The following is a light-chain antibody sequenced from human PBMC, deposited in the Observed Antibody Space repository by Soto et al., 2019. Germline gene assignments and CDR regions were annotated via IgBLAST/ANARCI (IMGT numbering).Light chain of an antibody. Sequence: QSVLTQPASVSGSPGQSITISCTGSSSDVGGYHYVSWYQQYPGEGPKFVISEVSNRPSGVSNRFSGFKSGNTAPLTISGLQDEDEADYYCCSYTSSTTPLFGGVTKLTVL. CDR2: EVS. CDR3: CSYTSSTTPL. J-gene: IGLJ2*01. CDR1: SSDVGGYHY. V-gene: IGLV2-14*01.